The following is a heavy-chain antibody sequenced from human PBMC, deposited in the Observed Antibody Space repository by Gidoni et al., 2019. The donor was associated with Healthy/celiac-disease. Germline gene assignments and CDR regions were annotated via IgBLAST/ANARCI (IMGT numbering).Heavy chain of an antibody. Sequence: QVQLQESGPGLVKPSQTRSLTCPVSGGSISSGDYYWGWIRQPPGKGLEWIGYIDDSGSTYYHPSLKSRVTISVDTSKNQFSLKLSSVTAADTAVYYCAREGGATQGAFDIWGQGTMVTVSS. V-gene: IGHV4-30-4*01. J-gene: IGHJ3*02. CDR1: GGSISSGDYY. CDR3: AREGGATQGAFDI. CDR2: IDDSGST. D-gene: IGHD1-26*01.